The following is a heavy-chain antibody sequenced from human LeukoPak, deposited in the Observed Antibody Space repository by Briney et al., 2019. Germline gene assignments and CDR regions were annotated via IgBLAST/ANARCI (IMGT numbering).Heavy chain of an antibody. CDR2: ILSDGTNK. V-gene: IGHV3-30*04. J-gene: IGHJ3*02. Sequence: PAGSLRLSCAASGFNFSNYAMHWVRQAPAKGLEWVTLILSDGTNKYYTDSVKGRFTISRDNSKKTLYLEMNSLRVEDTAVYYCARTGESHAFDIWGQGTMVTVSS. CDR1: GFNFSNYA. CDR3: ARTGESHAFDI. D-gene: IGHD1-26*01.